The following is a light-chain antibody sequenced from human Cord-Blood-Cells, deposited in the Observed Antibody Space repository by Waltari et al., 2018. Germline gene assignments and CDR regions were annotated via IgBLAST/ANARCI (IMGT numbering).Light chain of an antibody. CDR2: EDN. CDR3: QSYDSSNRGV. V-gene: IGLV6-57*02. Sequence: NFMLTQPHSVSESPGKTVTISCTGSSGSIARNYVQGDQQRPGSAPTTVIYEDNQRPSGVPDRFSGSIDSSSNSASLTISGLKTEDEADYYCQSYDSSNRGVFGGGTKLTVL. J-gene: IGLJ2*01. CDR1: SGSIARNY.